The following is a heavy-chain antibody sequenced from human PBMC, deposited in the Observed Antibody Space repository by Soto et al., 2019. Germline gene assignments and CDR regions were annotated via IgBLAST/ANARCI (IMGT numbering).Heavy chain of an antibody. CDR1: GGTFSSYA. CDR2: IIPIFGTA. J-gene: IGHJ4*02. D-gene: IGHD3-22*01. CDR3: ARGYYDDSSGYYGPFDY. Sequence: QVQLVQSGAEVKKPGSSVKVSCKASGGTFSSYAISWVRQAPGQGLEWMGGIIPIFGTANYAQKFQGRVTSTADKSTSTAYMELSSRRSEDTAVYYCARGYYDDSSGYYGPFDYWGQGTLVTVSS. V-gene: IGHV1-69*06.